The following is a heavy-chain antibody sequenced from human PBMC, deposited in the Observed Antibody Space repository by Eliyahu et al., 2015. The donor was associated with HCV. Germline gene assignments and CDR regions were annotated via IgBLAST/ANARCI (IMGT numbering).Heavy chain of an antibody. CDR2: INHSGST. Sequence: QVQLQQWGAGLLKPSETLSLTCAVYGGSFSGYYWSWIRQPPGKGLEWIGEINHSGSTNYNPSLKSRVTISVDTSKNQFSLKLSSVTAADTAVYYCARTRILVFRGMDVWGQGTTVTVSS. J-gene: IGHJ6*02. D-gene: IGHD3-22*01. CDR1: GGSFSGYY. CDR3: ARTRILVFRGMDV. V-gene: IGHV4-34*01.